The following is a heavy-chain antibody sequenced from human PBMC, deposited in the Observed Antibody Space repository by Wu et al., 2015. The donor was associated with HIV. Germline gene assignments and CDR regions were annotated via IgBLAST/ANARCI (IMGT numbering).Heavy chain of an antibody. J-gene: IGHJ4*02. CDR2: INPSGGST. V-gene: IGHV1-46*01. CDR3: ARERVDYDSSGYRAHRGHHFDY. Sequence: QLVAVVGLGGEEAWASVKVSCKAFGYTFTSYYMHWVRQAPGQGLEWMGIINPSGGSTSYAQKFQGRVTVTRDTSTSTVYMELSGLRSEDTAVYYCARERVDYDSSGYRAHRGHHFDYWGQGTLVTVSS. CDR1: GYTFTSYY. D-gene: IGHD3-22*01.